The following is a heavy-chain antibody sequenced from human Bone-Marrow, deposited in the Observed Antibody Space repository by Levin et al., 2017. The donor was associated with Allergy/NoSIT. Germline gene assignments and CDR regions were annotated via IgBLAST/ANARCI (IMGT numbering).Heavy chain of an antibody. D-gene: IGHD1-14*01. Sequence: GGSLRLSCAASGFTVSNNYMTWVRQAPGRGLEWVSLIYSGGTTYYADSVKGRFTISRDSSKNTLYLQMNSLRAEDTAVSYCARNLPVTGLGYWGQGTLVTVSS. CDR3: ARNLPVTGLGY. J-gene: IGHJ4*02. CDR2: IYSGGTT. V-gene: IGHV3-53*01. CDR1: GFTVSNNY.